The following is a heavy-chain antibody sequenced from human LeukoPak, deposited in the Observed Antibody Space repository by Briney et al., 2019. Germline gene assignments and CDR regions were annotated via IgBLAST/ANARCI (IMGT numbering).Heavy chain of an antibody. V-gene: IGHV3-23*01. CDR1: GFTFSSYA. J-gene: IGHJ4*02. D-gene: IGHD6-13*01. CDR2: TSGSGGST. CDR3: AKAPPSSWYLIDY. Sequence: GGSLRLSCAASGFTFSSYAMTWVRQAPGKGLEWVSTTSGSGGSTYYADSVKGRFTISRDSSKDTLCLQMNNLRAEDTAVYYCAKAPPSSWYLIDYWGQGTLVTVSS.